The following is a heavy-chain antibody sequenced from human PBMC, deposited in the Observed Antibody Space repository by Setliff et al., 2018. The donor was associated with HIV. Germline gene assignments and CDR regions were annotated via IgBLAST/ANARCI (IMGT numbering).Heavy chain of an antibody. CDR2: FFFGGTT. CDR3: ARGLSIFGVATPGFYSFMDV. CDR1: SGSTSNNSYY. D-gene: IGHD3-3*01. V-gene: IGHV4-39*07. J-gene: IGHJ6*03. Sequence: SETLSLTCTVSSGSTSNNSYYWGWIRQPPGKGLEWIGTFFFGGTTYYNPSLKRRVTISVDTSKKQVSLKLNSVTAADTAVHYCARGLSIFGVATPGFYSFMDVWGKGTTVTVSS.